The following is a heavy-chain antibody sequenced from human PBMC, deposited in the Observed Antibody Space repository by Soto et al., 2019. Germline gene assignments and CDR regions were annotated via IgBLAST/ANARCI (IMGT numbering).Heavy chain of an antibody. CDR3: ARGLKNYYGVDV. V-gene: IGHV3-74*01. J-gene: IGHJ6*02. CDR1: GFTFSTYW. Sequence: EVQVVESGGGLVQPGGSLRLSCAASGFTFSTYWMHWVRQVPGKGLVWVSRIKGDGSSISYADSVKGRFTISRDNAENTLYLQMGSLRADDTAGYYCARGLKNYYGVDVWGQGTTVTVSS. CDR2: IKGDGSSI.